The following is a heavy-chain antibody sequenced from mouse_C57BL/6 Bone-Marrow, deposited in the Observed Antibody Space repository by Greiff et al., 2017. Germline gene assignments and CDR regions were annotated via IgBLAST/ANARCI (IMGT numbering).Heavy chain of an antibody. J-gene: IGHJ1*03. CDR2: IYPRSGNT. CDR3: ATLRRDWYFDV. V-gene: IGHV1-81*01. D-gene: IGHD1-2*01. Sequence: QVQLQQSGAELARPGASVKLSCKASGYTFTSYGISWVKQRTGQGLEWIGEIYPRSGNTYYNEKFKGKATLTADKSSSTAYMGLRSLTSEDSAVYFCATLRRDWYFDVWGKGTTVTVSS. CDR1: GYTFTSYG.